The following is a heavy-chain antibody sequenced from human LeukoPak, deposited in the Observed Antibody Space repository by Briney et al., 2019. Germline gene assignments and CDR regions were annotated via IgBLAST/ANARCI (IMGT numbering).Heavy chain of an antibody. J-gene: IGHJ4*02. CDR1: GYSISSDYY. Sequence: LQLQESGPGLVKPSETLSLTCSVSGYSISSDYYWGWIRQPPGKGLEWIGFIYHSGSTYYNPSLKSRVTISVDTSKNQFSLKLSSVTAADTAVYYCARYDVWGTYRAFDYWGQGTLVTVSS. CDR3: ARYDVWGTYRAFDY. D-gene: IGHD3-16*02. CDR2: IYHSGST. V-gene: IGHV4-38-2*02.